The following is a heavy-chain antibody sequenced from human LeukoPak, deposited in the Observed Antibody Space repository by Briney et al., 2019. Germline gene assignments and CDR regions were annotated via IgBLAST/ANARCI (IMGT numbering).Heavy chain of an antibody. CDR2: IYGSGST. Sequence: PSETLSLTCTVSGGSLTSGNFYWCWIRQSAGKGLEWIGRIYGSGSTNYSPSLRSRVTISIDTSKNQFSLNLNSVTATDTAVYYCARGWGSTSSNYFDPWGQGTLVTVSS. CDR3: ARGWGSTSSNYFDP. D-gene: IGHD2-2*01. V-gene: IGHV4-61*02. J-gene: IGHJ5*02. CDR1: GGSLTSGNFY.